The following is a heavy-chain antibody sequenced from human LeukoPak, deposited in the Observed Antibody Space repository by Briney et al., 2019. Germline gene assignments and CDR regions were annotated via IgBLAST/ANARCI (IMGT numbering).Heavy chain of an antibody. Sequence: GGSLRLSCAGSGFTFSTSAMNWVRQVPGKGLEWVSSIDYDGSHIYYSASVKGRFSISRDNARDSVYLQMDSLRAEDTAVYYCARDPERYLRTGHYDYWGQGTPVIVSS. D-gene: IGHD3-10*02. J-gene: IGHJ4*02. CDR3: ARDPERYLRTGHYDY. CDR2: IDYDGSHI. V-gene: IGHV3-21*01. CDR1: GFTFSTSA.